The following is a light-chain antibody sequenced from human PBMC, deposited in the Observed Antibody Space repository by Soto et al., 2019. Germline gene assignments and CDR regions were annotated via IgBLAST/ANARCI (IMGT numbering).Light chain of an antibody. J-gene: IGKJ1*01. CDR1: QSVSSN. CDR2: GAS. CDR3: HQYNNWPRTWT. Sequence: EIEMTQSPATLSVSPGERATLSCRASQSVSSNLAWYQQKPGQAPRLLIYGASTRATGIAARFSGSGSGTEFTLTIRSLQSEDFAVYYCHQYNNWPRTWTFGQGTKVDIK. V-gene: IGKV3-15*01.